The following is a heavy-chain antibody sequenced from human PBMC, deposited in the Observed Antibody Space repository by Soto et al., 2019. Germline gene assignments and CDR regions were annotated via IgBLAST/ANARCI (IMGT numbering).Heavy chain of an antibody. J-gene: IGHJ6*02. CDR1: GFTFSTYS. CDR2: ISSSSSYI. Sequence: SLRLSCAASGFTFSTYSMNWVRQAPGKGLEWVSSISSSSSYIYYADSVKGRFTISRDNAKNSLYLQMNSLRAEDTAVYYCSRNYFSGSVSSFDYYYGMDVWGQGTTVTVSS. D-gene: IGHD3-10*01. V-gene: IGHV3-21*01. CDR3: SRNYFSGSVSSFDYYYGMDV.